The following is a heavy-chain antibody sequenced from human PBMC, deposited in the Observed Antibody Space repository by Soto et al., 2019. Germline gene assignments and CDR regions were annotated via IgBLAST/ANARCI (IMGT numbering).Heavy chain of an antibody. V-gene: IGHV1-69*13. Sequence: GASVKVSCKASGGTFSSYAISWVRQAPGQGLEWMGGIIPIFGTANYAQKFQGRVTITADESTSTAYMELSSLRSEDTAVYYCARDLRDSSGYYLTVPIAFDYWGQGTLVTVSS. CDR1: GGTFSSYA. CDR2: IIPIFGTA. D-gene: IGHD3-22*01. CDR3: ARDLRDSSGYYLTVPIAFDY. J-gene: IGHJ4*02.